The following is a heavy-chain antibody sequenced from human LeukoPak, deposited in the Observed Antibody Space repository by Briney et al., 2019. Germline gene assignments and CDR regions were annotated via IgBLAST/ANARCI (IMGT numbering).Heavy chain of an antibody. D-gene: IGHD4-11*01. V-gene: IGHV1-2*02. CDR1: GYTFTGYY. J-gene: IGHJ4*02. Sequence: ASVKVSCKASGYTFTGYYMHWVRQAPGQGLEWMGWINPNSGGTNYAQKFQGRITMTRDTSISTAYMELSRLRSDDTAVYYCASTPLYSNYYFDYWGQGTLVTVSS. CDR3: ASTPLYSNYYFDY. CDR2: INPNSGGT.